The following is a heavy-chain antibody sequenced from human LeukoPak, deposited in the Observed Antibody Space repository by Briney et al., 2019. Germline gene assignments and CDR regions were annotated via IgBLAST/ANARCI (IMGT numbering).Heavy chain of an antibody. CDR2: ISGSGGST. J-gene: IGHJ4*02. CDR1: GFTFSSYA. CDR3: AKPPYSSGWLLDY. D-gene: IGHD6-19*01. V-gene: IGHV3-23*01. Sequence: PGGSLRLSCAASGFTFSSYAMSWVRQAPGKGLEWVSVISGSGGSTYYADSVKGRFTISRDNSKNTLYLQMNSLRAEDTAVYYCAKPPYSSGWLLDYWSQGTLVTVSS.